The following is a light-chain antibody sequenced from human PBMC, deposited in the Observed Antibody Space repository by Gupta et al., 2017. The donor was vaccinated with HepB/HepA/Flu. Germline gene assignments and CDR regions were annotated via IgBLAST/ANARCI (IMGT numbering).Light chain of an antibody. Sequence: QAGLTQPPSVSKGLRQTATLTCTANSNNVGSRGVLWLQQHQGHPPKVISDRNNNRPSGISERFASYRAGKTAYRTIKVLLPEDEAYYSGSAWANRLRGEVFGTGTKVTVL. V-gene: IGLV10-54*04. CDR1: SNNVGSRG. CDR3: SAWANRLRGEV. J-gene: IGLJ1*01. CDR2: RNN.